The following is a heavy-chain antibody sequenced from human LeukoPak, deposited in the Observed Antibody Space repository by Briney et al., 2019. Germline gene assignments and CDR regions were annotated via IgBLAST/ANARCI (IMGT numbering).Heavy chain of an antibody. J-gene: IGHJ6*03. D-gene: IGHD3-10*02. V-gene: IGHV4-39*07. Sequence: KASETLSLTCTVSGGSISSSIYYWGWIRQPPGEGLEWIGSIYYTGSTYYNPSLKSRVTISVDTSKNQFSLKLSSVTAADTAVYYCASCSYYYYYMDVWGKGTTVTVSS. CDR1: GGSISSSIYY. CDR3: ASCSYYYYYMDV. CDR2: IYYTGST.